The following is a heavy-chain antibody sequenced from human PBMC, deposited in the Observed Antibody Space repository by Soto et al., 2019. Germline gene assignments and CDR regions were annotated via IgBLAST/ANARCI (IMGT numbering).Heavy chain of an antibody. CDR1: GVPFRSYY. Sequence: GGSLRLSCAASGVPFRSYYMTWVRQSPGKGLESISYISSSSSTIYYADSVKGRFTISRDNAKNSLYLQMNSLRAEDTAVYYCARGSDYYDSSGYYLPDAEYFQHWGQGTLVTVSS. V-gene: IGHV3-48*01. CDR2: ISSSSSTI. J-gene: IGHJ1*01. D-gene: IGHD3-22*01. CDR3: ARGSDYYDSSGYYLPDAEYFQH.